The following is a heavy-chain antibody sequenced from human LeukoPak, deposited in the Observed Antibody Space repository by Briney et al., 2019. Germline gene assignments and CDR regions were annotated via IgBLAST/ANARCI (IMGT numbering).Heavy chain of an antibody. Sequence: GASVKVSCKASGYTFTGYYMRWVRQAPGQGLEWMGWINPNSGGTNYAQKFQGRVTMTRDTSISTAYMELSRLRSDDTAVHYCARDPLYCSSTSCYSFGGYLDPWGQGTLVTVSS. CDR1: GYTFTGYY. D-gene: IGHD2-2*01. CDR2: INPNSGGT. J-gene: IGHJ5*02. CDR3: ARDPLYCSSTSCYSFGGYLDP. V-gene: IGHV1-2*02.